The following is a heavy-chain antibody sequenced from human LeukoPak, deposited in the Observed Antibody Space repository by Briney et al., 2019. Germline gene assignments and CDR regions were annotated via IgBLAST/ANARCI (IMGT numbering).Heavy chain of an antibody. J-gene: IGHJ4*02. CDR2: ISSSSSYI. CDR1: GFTFSSYS. CDR3: ARVPNIAAAGTSFDY. V-gene: IGHV3-21*01. Sequence: GGSLRLSCAASGFTFSSYSMNWVRQAPGKGLEWVSSISSSSSYIYYADSVKGRFTISRDNAKNSLYLQMNSLRAEDTAVYYCARVPNIAAAGTSFDYWGQGNLVTVSS. D-gene: IGHD6-13*01.